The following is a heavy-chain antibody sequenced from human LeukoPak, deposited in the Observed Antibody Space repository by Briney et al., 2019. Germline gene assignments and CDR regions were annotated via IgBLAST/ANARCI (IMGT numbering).Heavy chain of an antibody. Sequence: GGSLRLSCSASGFTFSTYAMHWVRQAPGKGLEHVSTINTNGDDTYYADSVKGRFTISRDNSKNTLYLQMNSLRAEDTAVYYCARALVVATISQTYYYYGMDVWGQGTTVTVSS. V-gene: IGHV3-64*04. CDR1: GFTFSTYA. D-gene: IGHD5-12*01. CDR2: INTNGDDT. CDR3: ARALVVATISQTYYYYGMDV. J-gene: IGHJ6*02.